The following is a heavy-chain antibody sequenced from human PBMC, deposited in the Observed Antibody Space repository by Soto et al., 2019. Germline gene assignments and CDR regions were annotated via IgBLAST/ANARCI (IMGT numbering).Heavy chain of an antibody. J-gene: IGHJ3*02. CDR1: GGSISSSSYY. CDR3: ARQVDCSGGSCYFGAFDI. V-gene: IGHV4-39*01. CDR2: IYYSGST. D-gene: IGHD2-15*01. Sequence: PSETLSLTCTVSGGSISSSSYYWGWIRQPPGKGLEWIGSIYYSGSTYYNPSLKSRVTISVDTSKNQFSLKLSSVTAADTAVYYCARQVDCSGGSCYFGAFDIWGQGTMVTVSS.